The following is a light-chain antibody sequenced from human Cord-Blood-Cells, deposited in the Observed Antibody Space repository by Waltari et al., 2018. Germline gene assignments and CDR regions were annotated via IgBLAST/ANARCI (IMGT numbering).Light chain of an antibody. CDR3: CSYAGSSTWV. CDR2: EVS. V-gene: IGLV2-23*02. J-gene: IGLJ3*02. Sequence: QSALTQPASVSGSPGQSITISCTGTSSAVGRYNLVSWYQQHQGKAPKLMIYEVSKRPSGVSNRFSGSKSGNTASLTISGLQAEDEADYYCCSYAGSSTWVFGGGTKLTVL. CDR1: SSAVGRYNL.